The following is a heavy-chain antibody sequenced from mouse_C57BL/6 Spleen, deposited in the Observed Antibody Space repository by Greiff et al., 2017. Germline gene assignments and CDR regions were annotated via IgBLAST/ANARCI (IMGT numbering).Heavy chain of an antibody. J-gene: IGHJ4*01. D-gene: IGHD1-1*01. Sequence: VQLQQSGAELVKPGASVKLSCKASGYTFTSYWMQWVKQRPGQGLEWIGEIDPSDSYTNYNQKFKGKATLTVDTSSSTAYMQLSSLTSEDSAVYYCARGYYYGSSLYYAMDYWGQGTSVTVSS. CDR2: IDPSDSYT. CDR1: GYTFTSYW. CDR3: ARGYYYGSSLYYAMDY. V-gene: IGHV1-50*01.